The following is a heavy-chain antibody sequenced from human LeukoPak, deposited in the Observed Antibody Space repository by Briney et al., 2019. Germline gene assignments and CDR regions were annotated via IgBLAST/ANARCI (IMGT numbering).Heavy chain of an antibody. V-gene: IGHV4-34*01. J-gene: IGHJ5*02. CDR2: INRSGPT. CDR3: ARHHSSWFED. D-gene: IGHD6-13*01. Sequence: PSETLSLTCTIYGVSFSGYHWTWIRQPPGKGLEWIGEINRSGPTNYNPALQSRVTISVDRSKNQLSLKVTSVTAADTAVYYCARHHSSWFEDWGQGTLVTVSS. CDR1: GVSFSGYH.